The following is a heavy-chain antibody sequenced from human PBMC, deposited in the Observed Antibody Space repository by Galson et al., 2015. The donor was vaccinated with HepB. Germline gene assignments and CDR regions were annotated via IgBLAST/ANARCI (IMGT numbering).Heavy chain of an antibody. J-gene: IGHJ4*02. CDR3: ARGTDLLVRSDY. CDR1: GYTFTSYA. V-gene: IGHV1-3*01. CDR2: INAGNGNT. D-gene: IGHD6-13*01. Sequence: SVKVSCKASGYTFTSYAMHWVRQAPGQRLEWMGWINAGNGNTKYSQKFQGRVTITRDTSASTAYMELSSLRSEDTAVYYCARGTDLLVRSDYWGQGTLVTVSS.